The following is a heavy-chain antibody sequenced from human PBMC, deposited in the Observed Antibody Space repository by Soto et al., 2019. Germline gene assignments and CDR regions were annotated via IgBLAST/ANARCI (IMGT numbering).Heavy chain of an antibody. D-gene: IGHD2-15*01. V-gene: IGHV1-2*02. CDR1: GYTFTDYY. J-gene: IGHJ5*02. Sequence: ASVKVSCKASGYTFTDYYIHWVRQAPGQGLEWMGWINPNSGGTNYAQKFQGRVTMTRDTSISTAYMELSRLISDDTAVYYCARGDVRVVASFDPWGQGALVTVSS. CDR3: ARGDVRVVASFDP. CDR2: INPNSGGT.